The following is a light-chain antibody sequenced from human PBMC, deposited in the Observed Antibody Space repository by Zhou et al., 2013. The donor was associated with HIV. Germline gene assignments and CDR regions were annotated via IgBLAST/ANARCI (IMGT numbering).Light chain of an antibody. CDR3: QQANSFPLT. V-gene: IGKV1-5*03. CDR1: HSISSW. J-gene: IGKJ4*01. Sequence: IQLTQSPSSLSASVGDRVTITCRASHSISSWLAWYQQKPGKAPKLLIYKASSLESGVPSRFSGSGSGTEFTLTISSLQPEDFGTYYCQQANSFPLTFGGGTKVEIK. CDR2: KAS.